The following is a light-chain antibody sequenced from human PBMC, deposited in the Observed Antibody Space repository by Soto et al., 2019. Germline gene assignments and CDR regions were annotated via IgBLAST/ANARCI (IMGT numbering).Light chain of an antibody. CDR3: HSYTTTKTRV. V-gene: IGLV2-14*01. Sequence: QSALTQPASVSGSPGQSITISFTGTSSDVGAYNFVSWYQQHPGKSPKLMIYADSNRPSGVSNRFSGSKSGNTASLTISGLQAADEADYYCHSYTTTKTRVFGGGTKLTVL. CDR2: ADS. CDR1: SSDVGAYNF. J-gene: IGLJ3*02.